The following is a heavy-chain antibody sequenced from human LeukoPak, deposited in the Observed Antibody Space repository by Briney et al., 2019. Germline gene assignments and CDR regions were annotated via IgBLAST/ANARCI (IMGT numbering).Heavy chain of an antibody. CDR2: ISWNSGSI. D-gene: IGHD3-10*01. V-gene: IGHV3-9*01. Sequence: GGSLRLSCAASGFNFEEYAMHWVRQAPGKGLEWVSGISWNSGSIGYADSVKGRFTISRDNAKNSLYLQMNSLRAEDTALYYCAKDKGFGDKGRAFDIWGQGTMVTVSS. CDR3: AKDKGFGDKGRAFDI. CDR1: GFNFEEYA. J-gene: IGHJ3*02.